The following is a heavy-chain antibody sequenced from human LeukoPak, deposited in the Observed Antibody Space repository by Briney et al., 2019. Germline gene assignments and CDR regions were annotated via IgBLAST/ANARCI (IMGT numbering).Heavy chain of an antibody. CDR2: INPNSGDT. D-gene: IGHD3-10*01. CDR3: AREAVIRGIIITNFDY. J-gene: IGHJ4*02. V-gene: IGHV1-2*02. Sequence: ASVKVSCKASGYTFTGHYMHWVRQAPGQGLEWMGWINPNSGDTNYAQKFQGRVTMTRATSISTAYMELSRLSFEDTAVYYCAREAVIRGIIITNFDYWGQGTLVTVSS. CDR1: GYTFTGHY.